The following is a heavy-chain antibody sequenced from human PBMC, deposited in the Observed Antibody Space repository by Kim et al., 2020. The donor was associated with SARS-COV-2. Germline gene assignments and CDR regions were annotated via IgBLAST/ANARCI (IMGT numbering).Heavy chain of an antibody. D-gene: IGHD3-9*01. V-gene: IGHV1-24*01. CDR1: GYRLTELS. CDR3: APDDILTGSVTFDY. Sequence: ASVKVSCKVSGYRLTELSMHWVRQAPGKGLEWMGGFDPGDGETIYSQKFQGRVTMTEDTSTDTAYMELTSLRSEDTAVYYCAPDDILTGSVTFDYWGQGTLVTVSS. J-gene: IGHJ4*02. CDR2: FDPGDGET.